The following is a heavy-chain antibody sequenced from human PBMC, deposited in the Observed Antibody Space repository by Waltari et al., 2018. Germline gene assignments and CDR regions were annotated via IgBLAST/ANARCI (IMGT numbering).Heavy chain of an antibody. CDR2: LYPIWTT. CDR3: ARAMRYYDILTGPSDALDI. J-gene: IGHJ3*02. V-gene: IGHV4-39*07. D-gene: IGHD3-9*01. CDR1: DRSLPISSSY. Sequence: QLHLPESVPGLVKPSETLSLNCSVSDRSLPISSSYWARIRQSPGKGLQWIGHLYPIWTTFYNPSLKSRVTMSLDPSKNQFSLKLSSVTAADTAVYYCARAMRYYDILTGPSDALDIWGQGTMVTVSS.